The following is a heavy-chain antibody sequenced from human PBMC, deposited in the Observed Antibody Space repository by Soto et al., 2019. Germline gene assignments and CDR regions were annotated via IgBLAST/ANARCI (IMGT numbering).Heavy chain of an antibody. CDR1: GGSISSYY. D-gene: IGHD3-16*01. V-gene: IGHV4-4*07. CDR3: ARDHLKGEQRGVYYYGTDV. J-gene: IGHJ6*02. Sequence: PSETLSLTCTVSGGSISSYYWSWIRQPAGKGLEWIGRIYTSGSTNYNPSLKSRVTMSVDTSKNQFSLKLSSVTAADTAVYYCARDHLKGEQRGVYYYGTDVWGPGTRVTVSS. CDR2: IYTSGST.